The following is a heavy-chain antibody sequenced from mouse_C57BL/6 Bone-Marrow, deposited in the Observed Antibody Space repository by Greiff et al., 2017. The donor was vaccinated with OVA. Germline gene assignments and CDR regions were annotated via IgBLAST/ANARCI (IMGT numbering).Heavy chain of an antibody. CDR1: GFSLTSYG. CDR3: AKIENGYYVGAMDY. D-gene: IGHD2-3*01. J-gene: IGHJ4*01. Sequence: QVQLQQSGPGLVTPSQSLSITCTVSGFSLTSYGLDWVRQPPGKGLEWLGVIWGGGSTNYNSAPMSRLSISKDNSKSQVFLKMNSLQTDDTAMYYCAKIENGYYVGAMDYWGQGTSVTVSS. V-gene: IGHV2-9*01. CDR2: IWGGGST.